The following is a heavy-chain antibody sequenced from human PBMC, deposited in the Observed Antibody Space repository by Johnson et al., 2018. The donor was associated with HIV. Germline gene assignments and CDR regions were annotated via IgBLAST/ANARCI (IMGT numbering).Heavy chain of an antibody. CDR1: GFTFSNY. Sequence: QVLLLESGGGLVQPGGSLRLSCAASGFTFSNYMSWVRQAPGKGLEWVAVISYDGGNKYYADSVKGRFTISRDNSKNTLYWQMNSLRAEDTAGYYCARGFLTGTPSDAFDIWGQGTMVTVSS. D-gene: IGHD1-1*01. V-gene: IGHV3-30*03. J-gene: IGHJ3*02. CDR3: ARGFLTGTPSDAFDI. CDR2: ISYDGGNK.